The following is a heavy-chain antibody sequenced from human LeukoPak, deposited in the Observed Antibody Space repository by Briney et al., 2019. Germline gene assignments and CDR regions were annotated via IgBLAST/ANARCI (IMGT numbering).Heavy chain of an antibody. V-gene: IGHV4-61*09. D-gene: IGHD4-23*01. CDR2: IYTSGST. Sequence: SETLSLTCTVSGGSISSAGYYWIWIRQPAGKGLEWIGHIYTSGSTNYNPSLKSRVTISVDTSKNQFSLRLSSVTAADTAVYYCARGDYGGTVTIDYWGQGTLVTVSS. J-gene: IGHJ4*02. CDR1: GGSISSAGYY. CDR3: ARGDYGGTVTIDY.